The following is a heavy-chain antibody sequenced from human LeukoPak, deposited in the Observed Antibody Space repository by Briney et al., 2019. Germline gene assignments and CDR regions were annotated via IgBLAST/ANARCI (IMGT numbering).Heavy chain of an antibody. CDR1: GFTFSSYG. D-gene: IGHD4-23*01. V-gene: IGHV3-48*04. J-gene: IGHJ4*02. CDR2: ISSSSSTI. Sequence: GGSLRLSCAASGFTFSSYGMTWVRQAPGKGLEWVSYISSSSSTIYYADCQFTISRDNAKKSLYLQMNSLRAEDTAVYYCARDRANYGGNSGIDDWGQGTLVTVSS. CDR3: ARDRANYGGNSGIDD.